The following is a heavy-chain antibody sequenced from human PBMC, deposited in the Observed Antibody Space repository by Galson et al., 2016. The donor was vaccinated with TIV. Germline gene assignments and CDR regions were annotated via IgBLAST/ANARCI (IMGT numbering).Heavy chain of an antibody. V-gene: IGHV1-69*06. CDR3: ARGRGYSFGSGSSYFDY. D-gene: IGHD3-10*01. J-gene: IGHJ4*02. CDR1: GGIFSNFV. CDR2: TNPIFGTA. Sequence: SVKVSCKASGGIFSNFVISWVRQAHGQGLEWMGSTNPIFGTANYAQKFQGRVTITADTSTSTFYMDLSSLRSEDTAIYYCARGRGYSFGSGSSYFDYWGQGSLVTVSS.